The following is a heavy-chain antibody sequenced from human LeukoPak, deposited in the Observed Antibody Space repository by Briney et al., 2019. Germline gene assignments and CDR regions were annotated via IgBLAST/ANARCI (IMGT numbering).Heavy chain of an antibody. J-gene: IGHJ4*02. V-gene: IGHV3-30*04. D-gene: IGHD3-10*01. CDR3: ARDRGTMVRGVIGLFDY. Sequence: GGSLRLSCAASGFTFSSYAMHWVRQAPGKGLEWEAVISYDGSNKYYADSVKGRFTISRDNSKNTLYLQMNSLRAEDAAVYYCARDRGTMVRGVIGLFDYWGQGTLVTVSS. CDR1: GFTFSSYA. CDR2: ISYDGSNK.